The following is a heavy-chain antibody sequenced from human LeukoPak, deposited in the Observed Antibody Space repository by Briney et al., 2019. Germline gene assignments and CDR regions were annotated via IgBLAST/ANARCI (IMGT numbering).Heavy chain of an antibody. CDR1: GFTFSSYA. Sequence: PGGSLRLSCAASGFTFSSYAMSWVRQAPGKGLEWVSAISGSGGSTYYADSVKGRFTISRDNSKNTLYLQMNSLRAEDTAVYYCAKAPGYCSSTSCNDYWGQGTLVTVSS. J-gene: IGHJ4*02. CDR3: AKAPGYCSSTSCNDY. D-gene: IGHD2-2*01. CDR2: ISGSGGST. V-gene: IGHV3-23*01.